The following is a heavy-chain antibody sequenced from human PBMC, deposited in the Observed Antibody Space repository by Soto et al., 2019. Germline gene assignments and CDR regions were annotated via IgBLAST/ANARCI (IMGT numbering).Heavy chain of an antibody. CDR3: VKEAHRASRLEY. V-gene: IGHV3-30*18. D-gene: IGHD6-6*01. Sequence: QVQLVESGGGVVQPGRSLRLSCAASGFTFSDFDMHWVRQAPGKGLGWVAVISYRGSNKYYADSVKGRFTISRDNSNNMLYVQMDDLRPNDTAIYYCVKEAHRASRLEYWGRGTLVTVSS. CDR1: GFTFSDFD. CDR2: ISYRGSNK. J-gene: IGHJ4*02.